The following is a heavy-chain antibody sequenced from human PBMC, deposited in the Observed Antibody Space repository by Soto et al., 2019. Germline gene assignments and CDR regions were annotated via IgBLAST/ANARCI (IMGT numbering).Heavy chain of an antibody. D-gene: IGHD3-22*01. CDR2: VSAYNGNS. CDR1: GYIFSNYG. Sequence: ASVNVSCKASGYIFSNYGISWVRQVPGQGLEWMGWVSAYNGNSNYTQKFQGRVTMTTDTATNTAYMKLRSLRSDDTAVYYCERASEIGVGTTAYWGQGTLVTVSS. V-gene: IGHV1-18*01. CDR3: ERASEIGVGTTAY. J-gene: IGHJ4*02.